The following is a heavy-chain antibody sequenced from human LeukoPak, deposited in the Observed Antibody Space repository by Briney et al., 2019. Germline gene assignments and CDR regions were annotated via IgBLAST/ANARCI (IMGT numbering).Heavy chain of an antibody. V-gene: IGHV1-18*01. D-gene: IGHD6-13*01. Sequence: ASVKVSCKASGYTFTSYGISWVRQAPGQGLEWMGWISAYNGNTNYAQELQGRVTMTTDTSTSTAYMELRSLRSDDTAVYYYARDTSIAAAGTFDYWGQGTLVTVSS. CDR1: GYTFTSYG. CDR3: ARDTSIAAAGTFDY. J-gene: IGHJ4*02. CDR2: ISAYNGNT.